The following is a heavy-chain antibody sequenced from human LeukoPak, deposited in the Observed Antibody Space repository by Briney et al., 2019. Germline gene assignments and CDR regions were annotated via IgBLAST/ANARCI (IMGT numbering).Heavy chain of an antibody. J-gene: IGHJ4*02. Sequence: GGSLRLSCAASGFTFSSYWMTWIRQAPGKGLEWVANIKQDGSEKYYVDSVKGQFTISRDNAKNSLYLQMNSLRAEDTAVYYCARDTGGGYSCYDCWGQGTLVTVSS. V-gene: IGHV3-7*01. D-gene: IGHD5-18*01. CDR2: IKQDGSEK. CDR1: GFTFSSYW. CDR3: ARDTGGGYSCYDC.